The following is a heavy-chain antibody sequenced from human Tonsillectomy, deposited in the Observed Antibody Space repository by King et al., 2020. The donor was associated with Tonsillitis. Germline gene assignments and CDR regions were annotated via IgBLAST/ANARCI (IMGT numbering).Heavy chain of an antibody. CDR2: IRNDGTYK. CDR1: GFSFSNDD. J-gene: IGHJ6*02. V-gene: IGHV3-30*02. Sequence: VQLVQSGGGVVQPGGSLRLSCAASGFSFSNDDMHWVRQAPGRGLEWVTFIRNDGTYKYYAGSVKGRFTISRDNSKNTLYLQMNSLTTEDTAVYYCAKEVGISGLGGMDVWGQGTTVTVSS. CDR3: AKEVGISGLGGMDV. D-gene: IGHD2-21*01.